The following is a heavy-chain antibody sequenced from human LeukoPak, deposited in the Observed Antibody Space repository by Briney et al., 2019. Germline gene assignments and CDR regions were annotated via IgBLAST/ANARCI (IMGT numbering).Heavy chain of an antibody. J-gene: IGHJ4*02. D-gene: IGHD3-16*01. V-gene: IGHV1-18*01. CDR1: GYTFTSYG. CDR3: ARDWGSQKIIADY. Sequence: ASVKVSCKASGYTFTSYGISWVRQAPGQGLEWMGWISPDKGNTNYAQKFQDRVIITTDTSTRTAYMELRNLRSDDTALYYCARDWGSQKIIADYWGPGTLVTVSS. CDR2: ISPDKGNT.